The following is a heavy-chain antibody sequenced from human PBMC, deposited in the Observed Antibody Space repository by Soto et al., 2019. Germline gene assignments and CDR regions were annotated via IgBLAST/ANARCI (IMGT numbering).Heavy chain of an antibody. V-gene: IGHV1-3*01. CDR1: GYTFTSYA. D-gene: IGHD2-2*01. J-gene: IGHJ6*02. CDR3: ARDKGYCSSTSCSFYYYYGMDV. Sequence: ASVKVSCKASGYTFTSYAMHWVRQAPGQRLEWMGWINAGNGNTKYSQKFQGRVTITRDTSASTAYMELSSLRSEDTAVYYCARDKGYCSSTSCSFYYYYGMDVWGQGTTVT. CDR2: INAGNGNT.